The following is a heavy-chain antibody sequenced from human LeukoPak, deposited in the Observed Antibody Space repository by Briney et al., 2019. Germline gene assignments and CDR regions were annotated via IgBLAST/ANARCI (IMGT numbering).Heavy chain of an antibody. CDR2: IYYSGST. CDR3: ARYNYDFWSGYSKWFNP. CDR1: GGSISSSY. Sequence: SETLSLTCTVSGGSISSSYWSWIRQPPGKGLEWIGYIYYSGSTNYNPSLKSRVTISVDTSKNQFSLKLCSVTAADTAVYYCARYNYDFWSGYSKWFNPWGQGTLVTVSS. V-gene: IGHV4-59*01. J-gene: IGHJ5*02. D-gene: IGHD3-3*01.